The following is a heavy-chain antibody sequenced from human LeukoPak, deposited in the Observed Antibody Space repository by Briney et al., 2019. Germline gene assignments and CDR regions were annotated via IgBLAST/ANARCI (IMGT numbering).Heavy chain of an antibody. Sequence: PSETLSLTCIVSGYSLSSGYSWGWIRQPPGKGPEWIGSTYHNGTTNYNPPLKSRVTISVDTSKNQFSLKLSSVTAADTAVYYCARDATLGVTAMDNWFDPWGQGTLVIVSS. J-gene: IGHJ5*02. CDR2: TYHNGTT. CDR3: ARDATLGVTAMDNWFDP. D-gene: IGHD5-18*01. V-gene: IGHV4-38-2*02. CDR1: GYSLSSGYS.